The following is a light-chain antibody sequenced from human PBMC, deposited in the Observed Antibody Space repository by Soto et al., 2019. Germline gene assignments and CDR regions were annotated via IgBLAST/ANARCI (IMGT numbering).Light chain of an antibody. V-gene: IGKV3-15*01. J-gene: IGKJ4*01. CDR2: GAS. Sequence: EIVMTQSPATLSVSPGEGATLSCRASQSVSSNLAWYQQKPGQGPRLLIYGASTRATGIPARFNGSGSGTEFTLTISSLQSEDFAVYYCQEYNKWPLFAFGGGTKVDIK. CDR3: QEYNKWPLFA. CDR1: QSVSSN.